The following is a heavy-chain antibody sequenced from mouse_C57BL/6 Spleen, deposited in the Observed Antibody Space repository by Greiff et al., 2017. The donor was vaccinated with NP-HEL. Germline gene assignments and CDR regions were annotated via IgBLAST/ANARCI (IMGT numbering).Heavy chain of an antibody. CDR2: IYPGSGNT. Sequence: QVQLQQSGAELVRPGASVKLSCKASGYTFTDYYINWVKQRPGQGLEWIARIYPGSGNTYYNEKFKGKATLTAEKSSSTAYMQLSSLTSEDSAVYFCARGRDYGSIYAMDYWGQGTSVTVSS. V-gene: IGHV1-76*01. D-gene: IGHD1-1*01. CDR3: ARGRDYGSIYAMDY. J-gene: IGHJ4*01. CDR1: GYTFTDYY.